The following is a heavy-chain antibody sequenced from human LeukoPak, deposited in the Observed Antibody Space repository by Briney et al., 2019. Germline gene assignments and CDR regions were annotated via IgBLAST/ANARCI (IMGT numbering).Heavy chain of an antibody. J-gene: IGHJ4*02. Sequence: GGSLRLSCAASGFTFSSFGMHWVRQAPGKGLEWVAGISYDGSSKYYADSVKGRFTISRDNSRNTLYLQMNSLRAEDTAVYYCARGGNYGCVDHWGQGTLVTVSS. CDR1: GFTFSSFG. V-gene: IGHV3-30*03. CDR2: ISYDGSSK. CDR3: ARGGNYGCVDH. D-gene: IGHD3-10*01.